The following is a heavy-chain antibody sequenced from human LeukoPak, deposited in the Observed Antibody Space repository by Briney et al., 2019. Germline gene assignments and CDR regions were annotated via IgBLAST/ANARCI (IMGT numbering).Heavy chain of an antibody. D-gene: IGHD3-10*01. V-gene: IGHV1-2*02. J-gene: IGHJ5*02. CDR1: GYTFTGYY. CDR2: INPNSGGT. Sequence: ASVKVSCKASGYTFTGYYMHWVRQAPGQGLERMGWINPNSGGTNYAQKFQGRVTMTRDTSISTAYMELSRLRSDDTAVYYCARDGVRISNWFDPWGQGTLVTVSS. CDR3: ARDGVRISNWFDP.